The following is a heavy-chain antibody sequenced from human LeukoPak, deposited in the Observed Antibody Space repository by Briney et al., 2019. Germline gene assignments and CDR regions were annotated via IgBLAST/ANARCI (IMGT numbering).Heavy chain of an antibody. CDR2: IYYSGST. CDR3: ARDDSAFGAFDI. CDR1: GGSISSGGYY. V-gene: IGHV4-31*03. J-gene: IGHJ3*02. D-gene: IGHD3-3*01. Sequence: PSETLPLTCTVSGGSISSGGYYWSWIRQHPGKGLEWIGYIYYSGSTYYNPSLKSRVTISVDTSKNQFSLKLSSVTAADTAVYYCARDDSAFGAFDIWGQGTMVTVSS.